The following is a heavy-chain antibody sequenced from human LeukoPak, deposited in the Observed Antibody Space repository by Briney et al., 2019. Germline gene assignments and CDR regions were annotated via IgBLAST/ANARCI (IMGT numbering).Heavy chain of an antibody. CDR1: GFTFTGYC. V-gene: IGHV1-2*02. CDR2: INPKSGGT. CDR3: ARDSGERGSGSYLIAY. D-gene: IGHD3-10*01. Sequence: ASVKVSCKASGFTFTGYCMHWVRQAPGQGLEWMGWINPKSGGTNYAQKFQGRVTMTRDTSISTTYMELSRLRSDDTAVYYCARDSGERGSGSYLIAYWGQGTLVTVSS. J-gene: IGHJ4*02.